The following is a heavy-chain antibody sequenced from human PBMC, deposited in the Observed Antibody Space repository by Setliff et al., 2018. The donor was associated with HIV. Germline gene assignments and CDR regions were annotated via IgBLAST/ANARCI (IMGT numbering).Heavy chain of an antibody. CDR2: ISAYSGNT. CDR3: ARVAWYYSFWSGLGDAFDI. D-gene: IGHD3-3*01. V-gene: IGHV1-18*01. CDR1: GYTFTSYG. J-gene: IGHJ3*02. Sequence: ASVKVSCKASGYTFTSYGISWVRQAPGQGLEWMGWISAYSGNTNYEQKLQGRVTMTTDTSTSTAYMELRSLRSDDTAVYYCARVAWYYSFWSGLGDAFDIWGQGTMVTVSS.